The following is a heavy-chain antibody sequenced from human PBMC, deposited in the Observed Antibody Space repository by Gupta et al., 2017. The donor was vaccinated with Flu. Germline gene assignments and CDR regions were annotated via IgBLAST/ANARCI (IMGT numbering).Heavy chain of an antibody. J-gene: IGHJ4*02. Sequence: EVQLVESGGGLVQPGGSLRLSCAASGFTFSAHYMDWVRQAPGKGPEWVGRVRTKAKGYTTEYAASVQGRFTISRDDSRSSVHLQMSSLRIEDTAVYYCARAFTIATDQFDFWGQGTLVTVSS. V-gene: IGHV3-72*01. CDR1: GFTFSAHY. CDR2: VRTKAKGYTT. D-gene: IGHD2-21*01. CDR3: ARAFTIATDQFDF.